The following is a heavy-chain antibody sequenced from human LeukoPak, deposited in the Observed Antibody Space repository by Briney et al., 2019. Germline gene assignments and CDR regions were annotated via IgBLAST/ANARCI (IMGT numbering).Heavy chain of an antibody. V-gene: IGHV4-34*01. J-gene: IGHJ4*02. CDR2: INHSGST. Sequence: SETLSLTCAVSGGSFSGYYWSWIRQPPGKGLEWIWEINHSGSTNYNPSFKRRVTISFETSKNQFSRKLSSVTAADTAVYYCARGRVVVVVAATAYFDDGGQGTLVTVSS. CDR1: GGSFSGYY. D-gene: IGHD2-15*01. CDR3: ARGRVVVVVAATAYFDD.